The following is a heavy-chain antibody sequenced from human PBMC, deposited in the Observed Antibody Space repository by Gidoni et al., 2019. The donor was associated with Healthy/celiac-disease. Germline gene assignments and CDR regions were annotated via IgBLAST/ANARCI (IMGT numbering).Heavy chain of an antibody. V-gene: IGHV4-39*07. CDR2: IYYSGST. CDR3: ARDGAIFGVEVRGPSPGYVSDI. Sequence: QLQLQESGPGLVKPSETLSLTCTVSGGSISSRSYYWGWIRQPPGKGLEWIGSIYYSGSTYYNPSLKSRVTISVDTSKNQFSLRLSSVTAADTAVYYCARDGAIFGVEVRGPSPGYVSDIWGQGTMVTVSS. D-gene: IGHD3-3*01. CDR1: GGSISSRSYY. J-gene: IGHJ3*02.